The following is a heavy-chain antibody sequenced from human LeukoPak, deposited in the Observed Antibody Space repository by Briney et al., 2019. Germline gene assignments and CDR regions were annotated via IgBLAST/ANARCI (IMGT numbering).Heavy chain of an antibody. CDR2: IYTSGST. V-gene: IGHV4-4*07. CDR3: ARALWRRYCSSTSCPRSASDY. J-gene: IGHJ4*02. D-gene: IGHD2-2*01. Sequence: NPSETLSLTCTVSGGSISSYYWSWIRQPAGKGLEWIGRIYTSGSTNYNPSLKSRVTISVDTSKNQFSLKLSSVTAADTAVYYCARALWRRYCSSTSCPRSASDYWGQGTLVTVSS. CDR1: GGSISSYY.